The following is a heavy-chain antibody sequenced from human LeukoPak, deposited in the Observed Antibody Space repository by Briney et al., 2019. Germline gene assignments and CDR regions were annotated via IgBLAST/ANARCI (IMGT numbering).Heavy chain of an antibody. V-gene: IGHV4-39*01. CDR1: GGSISSSSYY. CDR2: IYYSGST. J-gene: IGHJ5*02. CDR3: ARVLAVALFHNWFDP. Sequence: SETLSLTCTVSGGSISSSSYYWGGIRHPPGKGLDGIGSIYYSGSTYYNPSLKSRVTISVDTSKNQFSLKLSSVTAADTAVYYCARVLAVALFHNWFDPWGQGTLVTVSS. D-gene: IGHD6-19*01.